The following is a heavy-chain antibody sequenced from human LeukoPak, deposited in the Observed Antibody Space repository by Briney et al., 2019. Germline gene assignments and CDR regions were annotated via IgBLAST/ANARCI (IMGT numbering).Heavy chain of an antibody. V-gene: IGHV4-39*01. CDR2: IYYSGST. Sequence: SETLSLTCTVSGGSISSSSYYWGWIRHPPGKGLEWIGSIYYSGSTYYNPSLKSRVTISVDTSKNQFSLKLSSVTAADTAVYYCARQVSYYDSSGYYYSAFDIWGQGTMVTVSS. CDR3: ARQVSYYDSSGYYYSAFDI. D-gene: IGHD3-22*01. J-gene: IGHJ3*02. CDR1: GGSISSSSYY.